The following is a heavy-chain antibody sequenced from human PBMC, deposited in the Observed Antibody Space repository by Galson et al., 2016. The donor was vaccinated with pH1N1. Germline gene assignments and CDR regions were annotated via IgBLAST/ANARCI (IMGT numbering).Heavy chain of an antibody. V-gene: IGHV3-48*01. J-gene: IGHJ4*02. CDR2: ISSSGLSI. CDR3: ASFRDRPGHNGYIEY. CDR1: FPFRTYS. D-gene: IGHD2-8*01. Sequence: FPFRTYSMNWVRQVPGRGPEWVSYISSSGLSIYYADSVKGRFTISRDNAKTSLYLQMNSLRPEDTALYYCASFRDRPGHNGYIEYWGQGTLVTVSS.